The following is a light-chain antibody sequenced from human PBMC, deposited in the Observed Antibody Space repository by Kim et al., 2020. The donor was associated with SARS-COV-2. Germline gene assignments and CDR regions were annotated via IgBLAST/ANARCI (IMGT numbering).Light chain of an antibody. Sequence: GQSDTISCTGTSSDVGAYNYVSWYQLHPGQAPELMVFDVSERPSGISNRFAGSKSGNTASLTITGLQAEDEADYYCCSYATSRSYVFGTGTKVTVL. J-gene: IGLJ1*01. CDR1: SSDVGAYNY. CDR2: DVS. V-gene: IGLV2-14*04. CDR3: CSYATSRSYV.